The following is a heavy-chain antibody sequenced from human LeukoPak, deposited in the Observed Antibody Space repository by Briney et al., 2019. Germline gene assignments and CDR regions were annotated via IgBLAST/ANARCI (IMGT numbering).Heavy chain of an antibody. CDR1: GGSFSGYY. D-gene: IGHD3-3*01. CDR2: ISHSGST. Sequence: SETLSLTCAVYGGSFSGYYWSWIRQPPGKGLEWIGEISHSGSTNYNPSLKSRVTISVDTSKNQFSLKLSSVTAADTAVYYCARDRPRYDFWSGYYNPHYYFDYWGQGTLVTVSS. J-gene: IGHJ4*02. V-gene: IGHV4-34*01. CDR3: ARDRPRYDFWSGYYNPHYYFDY.